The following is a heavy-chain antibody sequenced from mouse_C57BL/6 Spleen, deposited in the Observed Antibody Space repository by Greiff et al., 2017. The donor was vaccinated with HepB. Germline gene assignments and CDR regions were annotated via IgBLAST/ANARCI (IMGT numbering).Heavy chain of an antibody. J-gene: IGHJ2*01. Sequence: EVQGVESGGDLVKPGGSLKLSCAASGFTFSSYGMSWVRQTPDKRLEWVANISSGGSYTYYPDSVKGRFTISRDNAKNTLYLQMSSLKSEDKAMYYCARRATAWDYFDYWGQGTTLPVSS. CDR2: ISSGGSYT. CDR3: ARRATAWDYFDY. CDR1: GFTFSSYG. V-gene: IGHV5-6*01. D-gene: IGHD1-2*01.